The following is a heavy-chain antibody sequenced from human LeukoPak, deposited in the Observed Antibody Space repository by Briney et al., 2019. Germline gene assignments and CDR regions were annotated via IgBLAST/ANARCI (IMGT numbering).Heavy chain of an antibody. CDR1: GGTFSSYA. V-gene: IGHV1-69*01. CDR3: AMGPYGSGSYGRFDAFDI. Sequence: GASEKVSCTASGGTFSSYAVSWVRQAPGQGLEWMGGIIPIFGTANYAQKFQGRVTITADESTSTAYMELSSLRSEDTAVYYCAMGPYGSGSYGRFDAFDIWGQGTMVTVSS. J-gene: IGHJ3*02. CDR2: IIPIFGTA. D-gene: IGHD3-10*01.